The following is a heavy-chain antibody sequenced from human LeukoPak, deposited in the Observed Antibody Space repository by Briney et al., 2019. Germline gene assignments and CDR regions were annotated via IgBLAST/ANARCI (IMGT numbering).Heavy chain of an antibody. CDR3: ARDRSPGVTYSGFDP. V-gene: IGHV4-59*01. CDR1: GVSISHYY. CDR2: IYYSGNT. Sequence: SETLSLTCTVSGVSISHYYWSWIRQPPGKGLEWIGYIYYSGNTNYNPSLKSRATMSVDASKNQLSLRLSSVTAADTAVYYCARDRSPGVTYSGFDPWGQGTLVTVSS. D-gene: IGHD1-14*01. J-gene: IGHJ5*02.